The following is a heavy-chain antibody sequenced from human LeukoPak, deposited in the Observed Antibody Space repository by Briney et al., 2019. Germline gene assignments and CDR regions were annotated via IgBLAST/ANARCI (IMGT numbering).Heavy chain of an antibody. D-gene: IGHD4-23*01. CDR1: GYSISSGYY. CDR3: ARARGAYGGIDY. J-gene: IGHJ4*02. Sequence: SETLSLTCTVSGYSISSGYYWGWIRQPPGKRLEWIGSFYHSGSTYYNPSLKSRVTISVDTSKNQFSLKLSSVTAADTAVYYCARARGAYGGIDYWGQGTLVTVSS. V-gene: IGHV4-38-2*02. CDR2: FYHSGST.